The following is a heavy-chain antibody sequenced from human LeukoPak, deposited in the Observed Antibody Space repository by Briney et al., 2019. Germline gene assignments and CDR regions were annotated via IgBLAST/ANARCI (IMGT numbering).Heavy chain of an antibody. CDR3: ARGSQPLLSYYYYYMDV. V-gene: IGHV3-74*01. CDR2: ISGDGSST. Sequence: PGGSLRLSCAASGFTFSTYWMHWVRQAPGKGLVWVPHISGDGSSTTYADSVKGRFTISRDNAKNTLYLQMNSLRAEDTAVYYCARGSQPLLSYYYYYMDVWGRGAPVTVSS. D-gene: IGHD2-21*02. J-gene: IGHJ6*03. CDR1: GFTFSTYW.